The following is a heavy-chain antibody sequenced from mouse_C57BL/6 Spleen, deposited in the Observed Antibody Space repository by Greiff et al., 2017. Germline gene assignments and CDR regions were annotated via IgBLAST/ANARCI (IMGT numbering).Heavy chain of an antibody. J-gene: IGHJ4*01. CDR3: ARRGDGNYNYAMDY. CDR2: ISNGGGST. CDR1: GFTFSDYY. V-gene: IGHV5-12*01. Sequence: EVQLVESGGGLVQPGGSLKLSCAASGFTFSDYYMYWVRQTPEKRLEWVAYISNGGGSTYYPDTVEGRFTISRDNAKNTLYLQMSRLKSEDTAMYYCARRGDGNYNYAMDYWGQGTSVTVSS. D-gene: IGHD2-1*01.